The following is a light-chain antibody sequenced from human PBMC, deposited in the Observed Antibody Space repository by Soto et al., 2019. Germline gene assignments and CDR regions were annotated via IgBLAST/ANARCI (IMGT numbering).Light chain of an antibody. CDR3: QQYNNWPLT. V-gene: IGKV3-15*01. Sequence: EIVMTQSPATLSVSPGERATLSCRASQSVSRNLAWYQQKPGQAPRLLIYGASTRATGIPARLSGSGSGTEFTLTISSLQSEDFAVYYCQQYNNWPLTFGGGTKVEIK. CDR2: GAS. CDR1: QSVSRN. J-gene: IGKJ4*01.